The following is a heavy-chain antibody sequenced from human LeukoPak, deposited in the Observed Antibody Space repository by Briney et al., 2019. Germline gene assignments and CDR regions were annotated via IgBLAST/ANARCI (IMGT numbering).Heavy chain of an antibody. Sequence: PSETLSLTCTVSGYSIRSAYYWGWIRQPPGKGLEWIGEINHSGSTNYNPSLKSRVTISVDTSKNQFSLKLSSVTAADTAVYYCAREQTTVTKVWGQGTLVTVSS. CDR2: INHSGST. CDR3: AREQTTVTKV. V-gene: IGHV4-38-2*02. CDR1: GYSIRSAYY. D-gene: IGHD4-17*01. J-gene: IGHJ4*02.